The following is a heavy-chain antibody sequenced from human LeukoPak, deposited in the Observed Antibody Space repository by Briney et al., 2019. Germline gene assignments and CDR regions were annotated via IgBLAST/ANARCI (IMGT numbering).Heavy chain of an antibody. J-gene: IGHJ4*02. CDR2: ISNSGSTK. CDR3: ARVGDYGSGFDF. CDR1: GFTFSSYE. Sequence: GGSLRLSCAASGFTFSSYEMNWIRQAPGKGLEWISYISNSGSTKYYADSVKGRFTISRDNAKNSVFLQMNSLRAEDTAVYYCARVGDYGSGFDFWGQGTLVTVSS. D-gene: IGHD3-10*01. V-gene: IGHV3-48*03.